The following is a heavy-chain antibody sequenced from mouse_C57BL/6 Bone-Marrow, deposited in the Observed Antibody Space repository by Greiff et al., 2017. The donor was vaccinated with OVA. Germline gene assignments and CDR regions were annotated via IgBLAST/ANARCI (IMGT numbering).Heavy chain of an antibody. CDR1: GYTFTSYW. CDR2: IDPSDSYT. J-gene: IGHJ2*01. D-gene: IGHD4-1*01. Sequence: VQLQQPGAELVMPGASVKLSCKASGYTFTSYWMHWVKQRPGQGLEWIGEIDPSDSYTNYNQKFKGKSTLTVDKSSITAYMQLSSLTSEDSAVYYCARGGTGYFDYWGQGTTLTVSS. CDR3: ARGGTGYFDY. V-gene: IGHV1-69*01.